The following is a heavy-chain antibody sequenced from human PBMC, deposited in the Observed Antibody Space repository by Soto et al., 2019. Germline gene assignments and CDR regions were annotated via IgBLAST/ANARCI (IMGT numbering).Heavy chain of an antibody. Sequence: SETLSLTCTVSGGSISSYYWSWIRQPPGKGLEWIGYIYYSGSTNYNPSLKSRVTISVDTSKNQYSLKLSSVTAADTAVYYCARELRYSHGYFDYWGQGTLVTVSS. CDR3: ARELRYSHGYFDY. D-gene: IGHD5-18*01. V-gene: IGHV4-59*01. CDR1: GGSISSYY. CDR2: IYYSGST. J-gene: IGHJ4*02.